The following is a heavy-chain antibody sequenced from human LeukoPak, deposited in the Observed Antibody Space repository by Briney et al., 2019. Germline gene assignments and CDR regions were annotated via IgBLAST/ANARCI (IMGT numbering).Heavy chain of an antibody. CDR1: GYIFTSYG. CDR3: VRDIQWRFDP. D-gene: IGHD2-8*01. V-gene: IGHV1-18*01. Sequence: ASVKVSCKASGYIFTSYGISWVRQAPGQGLEWMGWISTNKGNTNYAQRLQGRVTMTTDTSTSTAYMELRNLRSDDTAIYYCVRDIQWRFDPWGQGTLVTVSS. J-gene: IGHJ5*02. CDR2: ISTNKGNT.